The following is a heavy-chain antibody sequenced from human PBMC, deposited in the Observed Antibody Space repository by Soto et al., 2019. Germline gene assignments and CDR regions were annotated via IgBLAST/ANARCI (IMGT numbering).Heavy chain of an antibody. V-gene: IGHV1-69*13. CDR2: IMPVFGRP. J-gene: IGHJ4*02. CDR1: GGTFSKNT. Sequence: SLKVSCKASGGTFSKNTISWVRQAPGQGLEWMGGIMPVFGRPNYAQKFQGRVTITADEYTRTAYMELSRLKSDDTAVYYCARQFDYDTSGYYYAYWGQGTQVTVSS. D-gene: IGHD3-22*01. CDR3: ARQFDYDTSGYYYAY.